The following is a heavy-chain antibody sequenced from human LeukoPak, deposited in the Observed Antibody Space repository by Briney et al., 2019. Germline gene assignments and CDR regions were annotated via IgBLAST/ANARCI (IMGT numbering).Heavy chain of an antibody. CDR3: AKSANDYCSSNSCYKFDY. J-gene: IGHJ4*02. D-gene: IGHD2-2*02. V-gene: IGHV3-23*01. Sequence: GGSLGLSCAASGFTFSNYAMSWVRRAPGKGLEWVSGISSSGAGTYYADSVKGRFTISRDNSKNTLYLQMNSLRAEDTAVYYCAKSANDYCSSNSCYKFDYWGQGTLVTVSS. CDR2: ISSSGAGT. CDR1: GFTFSNYA.